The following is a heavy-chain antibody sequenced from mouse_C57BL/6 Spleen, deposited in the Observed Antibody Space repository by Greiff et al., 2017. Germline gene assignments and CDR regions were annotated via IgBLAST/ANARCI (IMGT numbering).Heavy chain of an antibody. Sequence: EVMLVESEGGLVQPGSSMKLSCTASGFTFSDYYMAWVRQVPEKGLEWVANINYDGSSTYYLDSLKSRFIISRDNAKNILYLQMSSLKSEDTATYYCAREGVRSFDYWGQGTTLTFSS. CDR2: INYDGSST. V-gene: IGHV5-16*01. CDR1: GFTFSDYY. D-gene: IGHD1-1*01. J-gene: IGHJ2*01. CDR3: AREGVRSFDY.